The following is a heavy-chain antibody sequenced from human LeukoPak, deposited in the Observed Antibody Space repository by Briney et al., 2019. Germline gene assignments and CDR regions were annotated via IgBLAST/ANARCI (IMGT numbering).Heavy chain of an antibody. V-gene: IGHV4-59*01. CDR1: GGSISSYH. CDR2: IYYSGST. D-gene: IGHD4-17*01. Sequence: PSETLSLTCSLSGGSISSYHWSWIRQPPGKGLECIGYIYYSGSTNNNPSLKSRVTMSVDTSKNQFSLKLSSVTAADTAVYYCARGNGDYGDYYYGMDVWGQGTTVTVSS. CDR3: ARGNGDYGDYYYGMDV. J-gene: IGHJ6*02.